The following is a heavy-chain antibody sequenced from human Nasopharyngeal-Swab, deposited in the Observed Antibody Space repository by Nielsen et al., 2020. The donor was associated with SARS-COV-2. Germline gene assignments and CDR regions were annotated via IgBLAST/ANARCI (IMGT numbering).Heavy chain of an antibody. Sequence: ASVKVSCKASGGTFSSYAISWVRQAPGQGLEWMGWMNPNSGNTGYAQKFQGRVTMTRNTSISTAYMELSSLRSEDTAVYYCARGVVAGYWGQGTLVTVSS. D-gene: IGHD2-2*01. CDR1: GGTFSSYA. J-gene: IGHJ4*02. CDR3: ARGVVAGY. CDR2: MNPNSGNT. V-gene: IGHV1-8*02.